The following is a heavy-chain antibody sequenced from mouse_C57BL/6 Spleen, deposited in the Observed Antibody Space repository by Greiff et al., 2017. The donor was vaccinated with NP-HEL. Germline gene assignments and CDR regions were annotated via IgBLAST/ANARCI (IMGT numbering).Heavy chain of an antibody. CDR1: GYTFTDYN. CDR2: INPNNGGT. Sequence: EVQLQQSGPELVKPGASVKMSCKASGYTFTDYNMHWVKQSHGKSLEWIGYINPNNGGTSYNQKFKGKATLTVNKSSSTAYMELRSLTSEDSAVYYCARERNYYGSSSFAYWGQGTLVTVSA. V-gene: IGHV1-22*01. D-gene: IGHD1-1*01. J-gene: IGHJ3*01. CDR3: ARERNYYGSSSFAY.